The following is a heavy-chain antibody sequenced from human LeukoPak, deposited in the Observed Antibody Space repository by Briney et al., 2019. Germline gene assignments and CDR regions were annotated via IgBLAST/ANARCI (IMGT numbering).Heavy chain of an antibody. CDR3: ARDSSTVPAAPHDAFDI. V-gene: IGHV4-31*03. D-gene: IGHD2-2*01. CDR2: IYYSGST. J-gene: IGHJ3*02. CDR1: GGSISSGGYY. Sequence: SQTLSLTCTVSGGSISSGGYYWTWIRQHPGKGLEWIVYIYYSGSTYYNPSLKSRVTISVDTSKNQFSLKLSSVTAADTAVYYCARDSSTVPAAPHDAFDIWGQGTMVTVSS.